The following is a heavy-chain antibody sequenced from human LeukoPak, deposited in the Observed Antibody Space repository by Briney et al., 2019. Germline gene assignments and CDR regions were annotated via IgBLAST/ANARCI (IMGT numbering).Heavy chain of an antibody. J-gene: IGHJ6*03. CDR1: GFTFSSYA. CDR3: AKDEGGATMVRGVSAGYYYYMDV. Sequence: GGSLRLSCAASGFTFSSYAMSWVRQAPGKGLEWVSAIGGSGGSTYYADSVKGRFTISRDNSKNTLYLQMNSLRAEDTAVYYCAKDEGGATMVRGVSAGYYYYMDVWGKGTTVTVSS. D-gene: IGHD3-10*01. CDR2: IGGSGGST. V-gene: IGHV3-23*01.